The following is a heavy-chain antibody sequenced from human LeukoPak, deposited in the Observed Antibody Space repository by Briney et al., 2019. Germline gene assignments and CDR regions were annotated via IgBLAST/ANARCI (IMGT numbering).Heavy chain of an antibody. Sequence: GGSLRLSCAASGFTFSSYEMNWVRQAPGKGLEWVSYISSSGSTIYYADSVKGRFTISRDNAKNSLYLQMNSLRAEDTAVYYCARADSSGYYLVGGFDIWGQGTIVTVSS. CDR3: ARADSSGYYLVGGFDI. V-gene: IGHV3-48*03. D-gene: IGHD3-22*01. CDR1: GFTFSSYE. J-gene: IGHJ3*02. CDR2: ISSSGSTI.